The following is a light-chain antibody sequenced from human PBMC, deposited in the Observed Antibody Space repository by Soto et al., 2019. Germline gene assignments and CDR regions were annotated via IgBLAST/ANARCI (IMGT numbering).Light chain of an antibody. J-gene: IGLJ2*01. CDR3: NSYTSSSTYVV. V-gene: IGLV2-14*03. CDR2: DVD. Sequence: QSALTQPASVSGSPGQSITISCTGTSSDVGGYHYVSWYQHHPGKAPELMIYDVDNRPSGVSNRFSGSKSGNTASLTISGLQAEDEADYYCNSYTSSSTYVVFGGGTKVTVL. CDR1: SSDVGGYHY.